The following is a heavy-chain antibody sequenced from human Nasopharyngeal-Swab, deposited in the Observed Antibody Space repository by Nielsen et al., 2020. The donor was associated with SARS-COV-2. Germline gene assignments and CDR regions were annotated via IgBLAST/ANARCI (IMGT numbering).Heavy chain of an antibody. CDR2: ISWNSGST. D-gene: IGHD5-24*01. V-gene: IGHV3-9*01. J-gene: IGHJ3*02. Sequence: GGSLRLSCAASGFTFDDYAMHWVRQAPGKGLEWVSGISWNSGSTSYADSVKGRFTISRDNAKNSLYLQMNSLRAEDTALYYCAKIDGYNYLYAFDIWGQGTMVTVSS. CDR3: AKIDGYNYLYAFDI. CDR1: GFTFDDYA.